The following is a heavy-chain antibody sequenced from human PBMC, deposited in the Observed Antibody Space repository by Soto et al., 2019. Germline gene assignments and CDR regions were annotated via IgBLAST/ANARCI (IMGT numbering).Heavy chain of an antibody. CDR2: ISGTSDYI. J-gene: IGHJ6*02. V-gene: IGHV3-21*01. Sequence: LRLSCAASGFTFSSYSMNWVRQAPGRGLEWVAAISGTSDYIYYADSVKGRFTISRDNAKTSLYIQMNSLRAEDTAVYYCARDHRYCSGSSCRPYYYYYGMDVWGQGTTVTVSS. CDR1: GFTFSSYS. CDR3: ARDHRYCSGSSCRPYYYYYGMDV. D-gene: IGHD2-15*01.